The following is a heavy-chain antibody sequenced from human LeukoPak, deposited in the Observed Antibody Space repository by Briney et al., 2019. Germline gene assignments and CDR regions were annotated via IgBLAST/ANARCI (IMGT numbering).Heavy chain of an antibody. CDR1: GGSISSYY. CDR3: ARDKSSGYYYYYGMDV. J-gene: IGHJ6*02. V-gene: IGHV4-59*01. CDR2: IYYGGST. Sequence: PSETLSLTCTVSGGSISSYYWSWIRQPPGKGLEWIGYIYYGGSTNYNPSLKSRVTISVDTSKNQFSLKLSSVTAADTAVYYCARDKSSGYYYYYGMDVWGQGTTVTVSS. D-gene: IGHD3-22*01.